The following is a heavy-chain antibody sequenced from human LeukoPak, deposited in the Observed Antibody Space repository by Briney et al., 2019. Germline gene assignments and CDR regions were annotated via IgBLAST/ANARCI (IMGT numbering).Heavy chain of an antibody. V-gene: IGHV3-30*01. Sequence: PGRSLRLSCAASGFTFSSYAMPWVRQAPGKGLEWVAVISYDGSNKYYADSVKGRFTISKDNSKNMLYLQMNSLRAEDTAVYYCARNSNYEDSSVNWFDPWGQGTLVTGSS. CDR1: GFTFSSYA. D-gene: IGHD4-11*01. J-gene: IGHJ5*02. CDR2: ISYDGSNK. CDR3: ARNSNYEDSSVNWFDP.